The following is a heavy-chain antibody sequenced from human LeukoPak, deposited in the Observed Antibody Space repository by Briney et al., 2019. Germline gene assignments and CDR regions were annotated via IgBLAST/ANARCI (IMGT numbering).Heavy chain of an antibody. CDR2: VTGSGDST. CDR3: VTDITMVRGGS. V-gene: IGHV3-23*01. CDR1: GFIFSSYA. Sequence: GGSRRLSCAASGFIFSSYAMSWVRQTPGKGLEWVSSVTGSGDSTHYADSVKGRFAISRDNSKNTLYLQMNSLRPEDTAIYYCVTDITMVRGGSWGQGTLVTVSS. D-gene: IGHD3-10*01. J-gene: IGHJ4*02.